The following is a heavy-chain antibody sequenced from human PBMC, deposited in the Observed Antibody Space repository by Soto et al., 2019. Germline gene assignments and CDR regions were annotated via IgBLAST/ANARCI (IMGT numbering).Heavy chain of an antibody. Sequence: GGSLRLSCAASGFTFSSYAMSWVCLAPGKGLEWVSGITGSGAITYYTDSVKGRFTISRDNSKNTLYLQMHSLRAEDTAVYYCARDVWETTSMYYGLDVWGLGTTVTVSS. D-gene: IGHD1-26*01. J-gene: IGHJ6*02. CDR1: GFTFSSYA. CDR3: ARDVWETTSMYYGLDV. CDR2: ITGSGAIT. V-gene: IGHV3-23*01.